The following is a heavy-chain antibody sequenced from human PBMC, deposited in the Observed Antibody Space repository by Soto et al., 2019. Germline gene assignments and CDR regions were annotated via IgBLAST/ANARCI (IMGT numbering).Heavy chain of an antibody. J-gene: IGHJ4*02. V-gene: IGHV4-4*02. CDR1: GTSISSTFW. CDR2: VYHSGST. CDR3: ARVPDY. Sequence: SETLSLTCAVSGTSISSTFWWTWVRQPPGKGLEWIGEVYHSGSTKYNPSLKSRVTISVDKSKNQFSLELRAVTAADTAVYYCARVPDYWGQGTLVTVSS.